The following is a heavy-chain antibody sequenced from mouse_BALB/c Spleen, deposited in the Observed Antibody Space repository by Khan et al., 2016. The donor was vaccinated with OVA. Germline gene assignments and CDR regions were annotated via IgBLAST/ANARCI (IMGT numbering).Heavy chain of an antibody. V-gene: IGHV1-5*01. CDR3: TRRNWCVAWFVY. D-gene: IGHD4-1*01. CDR1: GYTFTSYW. CDR2: TYPGNTDT. J-gene: IGHJ3*01. Sequence: EVQLQQSGTVLARPGASVKMSCKASGYTFTSYWMHWVKQRPGQGLEWIGDTYPGNTDTNYNQKFKGKAKLTAVTSTSTAYMQLSSLTDEDSAVYCCTRRNWCVAWFVYWGQGTLVTVSA.